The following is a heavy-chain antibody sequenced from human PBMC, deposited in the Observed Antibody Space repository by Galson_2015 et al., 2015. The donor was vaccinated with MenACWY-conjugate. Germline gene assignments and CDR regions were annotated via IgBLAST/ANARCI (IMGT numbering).Heavy chain of an antibody. CDR3: ARDPPTAMGFDY. D-gene: IGHD5-18*01. V-gene: IGHV3-48*02. J-gene: IGHJ4*02. CDR2: ISSSGNTI. CDR1: GFIFSSYP. Sequence: SLRLSCAASGFIFSSYPMNWVRQPPGKGLEWVSYISSSGNTIYYADSVKGRFTISRDNAKNSLFLQMNSLRDEDTAVYYCARDPPTAMGFDYWGQGALVTVSS.